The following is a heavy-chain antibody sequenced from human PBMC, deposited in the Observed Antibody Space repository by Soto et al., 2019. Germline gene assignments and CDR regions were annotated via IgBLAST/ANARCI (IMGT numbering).Heavy chain of an antibody. CDR2: ISSDGSST. V-gene: IGHV3-74*01. CDR1: GFTFSSYW. J-gene: IGHJ4*02. Sequence: EVQLVESGGDLVQPGGSLRLSCAASGFTFSSYWMHWVRQVPGKGLVWVSRISSDGSSTNYADSVRGRFIISRDSAKNTLYLQVNSLRVEDTAVYYCARGTVRDHDFGDHWGQGTLVAVSS. D-gene: IGHD4-17*01. CDR3: ARGTVRDHDFGDH.